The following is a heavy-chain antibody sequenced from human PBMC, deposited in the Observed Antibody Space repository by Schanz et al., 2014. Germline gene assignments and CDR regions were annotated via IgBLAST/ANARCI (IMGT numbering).Heavy chain of an antibody. V-gene: IGHV3-30*02. Sequence: QLVESGGGVVQPGGSLRLSCAASGFSFRDRGMHWVRQAPGKGLEWVAFIGFDGLDKTNGDSVKGRFTISRDNSKNTLYLAMNSLRPEDTAIYYCVKGLYRDYVWGFDYWGQGTLVTVSP. CDR1: GFSFRDRG. CDR2: IGFDGLDK. CDR3: VKGLYRDYVWGFDY. D-gene: IGHD4-17*01. J-gene: IGHJ4*02.